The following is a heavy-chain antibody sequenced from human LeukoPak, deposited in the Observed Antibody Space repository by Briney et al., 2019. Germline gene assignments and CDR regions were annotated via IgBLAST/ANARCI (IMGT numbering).Heavy chain of an antibody. CDR3: AKDIGAAGRGYFDY. Sequence: GGSLRLSCAASGFTFSSYGMHWVRQAPGKGLEWVAFIRYDGSNKYYADSVKGRFTISRDNSKNTLYLQMNSLRAEDTAVYYCAKDIGAAGRGYFDYWGQGTLVTVSS. CDR1: GFTFSSYG. V-gene: IGHV3-30*02. J-gene: IGHJ4*02. D-gene: IGHD6-13*01. CDR2: IRYDGSNK.